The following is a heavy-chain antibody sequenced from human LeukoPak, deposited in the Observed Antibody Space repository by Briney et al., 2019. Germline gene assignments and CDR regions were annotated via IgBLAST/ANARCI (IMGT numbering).Heavy chain of an antibody. J-gene: IGHJ5*02. CDR3: ARDPSSGSRGWLDP. CDR2: ISSRGDYI. D-gene: IGHD1-26*01. CDR1: GFTFSSYW. Sequence: GGSLRLSCAASGFTFSSYWMSWVRQAPGKGLEWVSSISSRGDYIYYADSVKGRFTISRDNAKNSMYLQMNSVRAEGTAIYYCARDPSSGSRGWLDPWGQGTLVTVSS. V-gene: IGHV3-21*01.